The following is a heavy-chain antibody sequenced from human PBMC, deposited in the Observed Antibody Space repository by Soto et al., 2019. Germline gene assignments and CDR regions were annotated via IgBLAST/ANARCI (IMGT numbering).Heavy chain of an antibody. CDR3: ARSIADRTPDGFDY. CDR2: IYHSGST. Sequence: QVQLQESGPGLVKPSGTLSLTCTVSGGSISSSNWWIWVRQPPGKGLEWIGEIYHSGSTNYNPSLKSRVTIPVDKSKNQFSLRLSSVTAADTAVYYCARSIADRTPDGFDYWGQGTLVTVSS. J-gene: IGHJ4*02. V-gene: IGHV4-4*02. D-gene: IGHD6-6*01. CDR1: GGSISSSNW.